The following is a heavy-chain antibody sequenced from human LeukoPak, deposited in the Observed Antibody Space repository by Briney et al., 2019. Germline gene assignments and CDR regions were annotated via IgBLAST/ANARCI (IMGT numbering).Heavy chain of an antibody. D-gene: IGHD2-2*01. CDR2: INPNSGGT. CDR3: ARESPCSSSSCLDY. J-gene: IGHJ4*02. Sequence: ASVKVSCKASGYTFTAYYMHWVRQPPGRGLEWMGWINPNSGGTNFAQKFQGRVTMTRDTSITTAHMELSRLTSDDTAVYYCARESPCSSSSCLDYWGQGTLVTVSS. CDR1: GYTFTAYY. V-gene: IGHV1-2*02.